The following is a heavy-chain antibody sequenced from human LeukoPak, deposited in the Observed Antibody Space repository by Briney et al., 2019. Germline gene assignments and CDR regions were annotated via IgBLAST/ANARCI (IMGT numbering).Heavy chain of an antibody. CDR1: GGSISSSSYY. CDR2: IYYSGRT. CDR3: ARQGDRSSYNDY. Sequence: SETLSLTCTVSGGSISSSSYYWGWIRPPPGKGLEWIGSIYYSGRTYYNPSLKSRVTISVDTSKNQFSLKLSSVTAADTAVYYCARQGDRSSYNDYWGQGTLVTVSS. J-gene: IGHJ4*02. V-gene: IGHV4-39*01. D-gene: IGHD3-22*01.